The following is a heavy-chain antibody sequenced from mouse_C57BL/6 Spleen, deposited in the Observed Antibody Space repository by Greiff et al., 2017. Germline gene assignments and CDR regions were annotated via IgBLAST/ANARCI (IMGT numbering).Heavy chain of an antibody. CDR2: IDPANGNT. CDR3: ARSDYGNYDWFAY. D-gene: IGHD2-1*01. J-gene: IGHJ3*01. V-gene: IGHV14-3*01. CDR1: GFHIKNTY. Sequence: VQLQQSVAELVRPGASVKLSCTASGFHIKNTYMHWVKQRPEQGLEWIGRIDPANGNTKYAPKFQGKATITADTSSNTAYLQLSSLTSEDTAIYYCARSDYGNYDWFAYWGQGTLVTVSA.